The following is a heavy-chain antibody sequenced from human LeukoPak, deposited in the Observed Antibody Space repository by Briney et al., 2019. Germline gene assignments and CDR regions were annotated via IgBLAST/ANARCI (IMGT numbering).Heavy chain of an antibody. CDR1: GFTFSSYG. J-gene: IGHJ4*02. CDR3: AKGRDIVETTTPEFDY. V-gene: IGHV3-30*18. Sequence: GRSLRLSCAASGFTFSSYGMHWVRQAPGKGLEWVAVISYDGSKEYYADSVRGRFTISRDNSRNTPYLQMNSLRVEDTAVYYCAKGRDIVETTTPEFDYWGQGTLVTVSS. CDR2: ISYDGSKE. D-gene: IGHD1-26*01.